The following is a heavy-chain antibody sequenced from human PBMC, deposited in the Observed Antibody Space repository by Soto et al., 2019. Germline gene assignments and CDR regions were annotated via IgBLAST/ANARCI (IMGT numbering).Heavy chain of an antibody. CDR2: ISAYNGNT. Sequence: QVQLVQSGAEVKKPGASVKVSCKASGYTFTSYGISWVRQAPGQGLEWMGWISAYNGNTNYAQKLQGRVTMTPDTSTSTAYMELRSLRSDDTAVYYCARSSIRLTVRADSDYWGQGTLVTVSS. J-gene: IGHJ4*02. D-gene: IGHD4-17*01. V-gene: IGHV1-18*04. CDR1: GYTFTSYG. CDR3: ARSSIRLTVRADSDY.